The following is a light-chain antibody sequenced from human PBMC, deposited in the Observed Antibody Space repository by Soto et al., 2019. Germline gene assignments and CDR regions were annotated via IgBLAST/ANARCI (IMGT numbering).Light chain of an antibody. V-gene: IGKV3D-11*02. CDR2: DAS. J-gene: IGKJ5*01. Sequence: EVVMTQSPATLSVSPGERATLSCRASQTVSRNLAWYQQRHRQEPRHLIYDASNRATGIPATFRGSRSGTDFTLTISSLEPEDFAVYYCHQRQYWHPITFGQGTRLEIK. CDR3: HQRQYWHPIT. CDR1: QTVSRN.